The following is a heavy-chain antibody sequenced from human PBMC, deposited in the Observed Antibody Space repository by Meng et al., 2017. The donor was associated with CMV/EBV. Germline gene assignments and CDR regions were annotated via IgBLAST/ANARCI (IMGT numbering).Heavy chain of an antibody. V-gene: IGHV3-23*01. CDR1: GFTFSSCA. D-gene: IGHD6-19*01. J-gene: IGHJ4*02. Sequence: SGFTFSSCAMSWVRQAPGKGLEWVSAISGSGGSTYYADSVKGRFTISRDNSKNTLYLQMNSLRAEDTAVYYCAKTGYSSGRTDYFDYWGQGTLVTVSS. CDR2: ISGSGGST. CDR3: AKTGYSSGRTDYFDY.